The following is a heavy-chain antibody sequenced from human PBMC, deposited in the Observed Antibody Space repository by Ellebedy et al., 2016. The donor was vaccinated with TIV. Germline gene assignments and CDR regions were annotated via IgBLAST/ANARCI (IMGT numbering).Heavy chain of an antibody. J-gene: IGHJ4*02. V-gene: IGHV1-2*04. CDR3: ARGRVVVMTSGIDY. Sequence: ASVKVSCKASGYTFTGYYMHWVRQVPGQGLEWMGWINPNSGGTKYAQNFQGWVTMTRDTSTSTVYMELSSLRSEDTAVYYCARGRVVVMTSGIDYWGQGTLVTVSS. D-gene: IGHD3-22*01. CDR1: GYTFTGYY. CDR2: INPNSGGT.